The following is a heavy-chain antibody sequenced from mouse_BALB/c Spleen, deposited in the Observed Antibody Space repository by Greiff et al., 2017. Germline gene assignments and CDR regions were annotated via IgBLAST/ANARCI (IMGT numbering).Heavy chain of an antibody. CDR3: ARHGEYGNSLYYAMDY. V-gene: IGHV5-12-1*01. CDR2: ISSGGGST. CDR1: GFAFSSYD. J-gene: IGHJ4*01. D-gene: IGHD2-10*02. Sequence: EVQLVESGGGLVKPGGSLKLSCAASGFAFSSYDMSWVRQTPEKRLEWVAYISSGGGSTYYPDTVKGRFTISRDNAKNTLYLQMSSLKSEDTAMYYCARHGEYGNSLYYAMDYWGQGTSVTVSS.